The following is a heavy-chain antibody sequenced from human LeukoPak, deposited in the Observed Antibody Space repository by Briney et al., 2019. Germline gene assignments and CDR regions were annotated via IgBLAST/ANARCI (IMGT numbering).Heavy chain of an antibody. J-gene: IGHJ3*02. V-gene: IGHV3-23*01. D-gene: IGHD2/OR15-2a*01. CDR2: ISGDGDIT. CDR1: GFTFSNSG. CDR3: ARRLYIVRGAFDI. Sequence: GGSLRLSCAASGFTFSNSGIAWVRQAPGKGLEWVSFISGDGDITYYADSVKGRFTISRDNSKNTVHLQMNNLRAEDTAMYFCARRLYIVRGAFDIWGQGTMVTVSS.